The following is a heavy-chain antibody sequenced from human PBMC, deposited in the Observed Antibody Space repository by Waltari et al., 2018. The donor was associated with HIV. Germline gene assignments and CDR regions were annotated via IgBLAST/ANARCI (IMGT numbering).Heavy chain of an antibody. CDR2: IKCNTGAT. V-gene: IGHV1-2*06. D-gene: IGHD2-21*02. CDR3: ARGEDVSLTSIPPGYRFDF. CDR1: GYTFTAFY. J-gene: IGHJ4*02. Sequence: VHLVQSGADFQRPGASVDVSCEASGYTFTAFYIHWVRQAPGQGLQWLGRIKCNTGATNLAPNFQGRVTRTRDTSVNTAYMELRSLNANDTAIYYCARGEDVSLTSIPPGYRFDFWGVGSAVTVSS.